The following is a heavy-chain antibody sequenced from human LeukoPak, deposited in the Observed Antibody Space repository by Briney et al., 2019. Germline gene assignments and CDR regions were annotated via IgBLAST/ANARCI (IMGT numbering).Heavy chain of an antibody. D-gene: IGHD3-10*01. Sequence: SETLSLTCTVSGGSISSYYWSWIRQPPGKGLEWIGNIFYSGSTYYSPSLKSRVTISLDTSRNQFSLKLNSVTAADTAVYYCAKSNGYGLVDIWGQGTMVTVSP. J-gene: IGHJ3*02. CDR3: AKSNGYGLVDI. CDR1: GGSISSYY. CDR2: IFYSGST. V-gene: IGHV4-59*12.